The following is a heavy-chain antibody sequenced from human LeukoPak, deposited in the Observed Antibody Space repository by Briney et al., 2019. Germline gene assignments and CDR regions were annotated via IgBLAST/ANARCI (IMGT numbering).Heavy chain of an antibody. V-gene: IGHV3-30-3*01. CDR1: GFTFSSYA. D-gene: IGHD4-11*01. Sequence: GRSLRLSRAASGFTFSSYAMHWVRQAPGKGLEWVAVISYDGSNKYYADSVKGRFTISRDNSKNTLYLQMNSLRADDTAVYYCARFDYNRYVAYWGQGTLVTVSS. CDR3: ARFDYNRYVAY. CDR2: ISYDGSNK. J-gene: IGHJ4*02.